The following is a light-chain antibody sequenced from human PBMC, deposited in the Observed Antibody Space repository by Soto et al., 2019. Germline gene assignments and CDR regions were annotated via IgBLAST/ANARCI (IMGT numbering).Light chain of an antibody. V-gene: IGKV1-39*01. CDR1: QSISSY. CDR3: QQSYSTPRYT. CDR2: AAS. Sequence: DIQMTQSPSSLSASVGDRVTITCRASQSISSYLNWYQQKPGKAPKLLIYAASSLQSGVPSTFSGSGSGTDFTLTISSLQPEDVTTYYCQQSYSTPRYTCGQGTKLEIK. J-gene: IGKJ2*01.